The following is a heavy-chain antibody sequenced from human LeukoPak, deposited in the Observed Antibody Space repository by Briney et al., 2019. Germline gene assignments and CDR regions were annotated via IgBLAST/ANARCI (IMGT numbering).Heavy chain of an antibody. CDR3: VKDLYYDNSGYYSGAFDY. Sequence: GGSLRLSCSASGFTFKKYAMHWVRQAPGKGLEYVSAINSNGGRTYYADSVKGRFTISRDNSKNTLFLQMSSLRVEDTAVYYCVKDLYYDNSGYYSGAFDYWGQGTLVTVPS. CDR1: GFTFKKYA. J-gene: IGHJ4*02. V-gene: IGHV3-64D*06. CDR2: INSNGGRT. D-gene: IGHD3-22*01.